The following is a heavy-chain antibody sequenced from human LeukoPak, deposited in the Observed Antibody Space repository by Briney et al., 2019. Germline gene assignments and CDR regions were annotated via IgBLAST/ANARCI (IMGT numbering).Heavy chain of an antibody. CDR2: IIPIFGTA. Sequence: GASVKVSCKASGGTFSSYAISWVRQAPGQGLEWMGGIIPIFGTANYAQKFQGRVTITADESTSTAYMELSSLRSEDTAVYYCARSGGYSYGEESPEYNWFDPRGQGTLVTVSS. CDR1: GGTFSSYA. D-gene: IGHD5-18*01. CDR3: ARSGGYSYGEESPEYNWFDP. V-gene: IGHV1-69*13. J-gene: IGHJ5*02.